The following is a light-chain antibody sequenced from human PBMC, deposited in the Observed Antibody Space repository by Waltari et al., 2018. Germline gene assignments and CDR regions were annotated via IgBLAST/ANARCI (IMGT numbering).Light chain of an antibody. J-gene: IGKJ2*01. Sequence: EIVLTQSPGTLSLSPGERATLSCRASQTISNNYLAWYQAKPGQAPRLLIYAVSHRATGIPDRFSGGGSGTDFTLTISRLEPEDFAVYYCQQFGGSPKYTFGQGPNWRSN. CDR1: QTISNNY. V-gene: IGKV3-20*01. CDR2: AVS. CDR3: QQFGGSPKYT.